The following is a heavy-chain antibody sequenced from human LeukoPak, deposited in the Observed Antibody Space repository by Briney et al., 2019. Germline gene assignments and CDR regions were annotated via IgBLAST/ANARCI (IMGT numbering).Heavy chain of an antibody. CDR2: IHPDGSVK. CDR3: ARETYSATYYFDY. CDR1: GFAFSSTW. V-gene: IGHV3-7*01. Sequence: GGSLRLSCAGSGFAFSSTWMSWVRQAPGKGLEWVANIHPDGSVKYFQDSVKGRFTISRDNAKSSLYLQMNSLRAEDTAVYFCARETYSATYYFDYWGQGTLVTASS. D-gene: IGHD1-26*01. J-gene: IGHJ4*02.